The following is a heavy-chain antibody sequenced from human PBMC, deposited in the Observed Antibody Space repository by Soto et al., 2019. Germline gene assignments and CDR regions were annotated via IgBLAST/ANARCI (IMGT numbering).Heavy chain of an antibody. J-gene: IGHJ4*02. D-gene: IGHD6-6*01. CDR1: GFTLSSNY. CDR2: IYSGGSI. Sequence: PGGSLRLSCAASGFTLSSNYMSWVRQAPGKGLEWVSVIYSGGSIYYADSVKGRFTISRDEYKNTLYLQMNSLRAEDTAVYYCARKGGTIAARGYFEYWGQGTLVTVS. CDR3: ARKGGTIAARGYFEY. V-gene: IGHV3-66*01.